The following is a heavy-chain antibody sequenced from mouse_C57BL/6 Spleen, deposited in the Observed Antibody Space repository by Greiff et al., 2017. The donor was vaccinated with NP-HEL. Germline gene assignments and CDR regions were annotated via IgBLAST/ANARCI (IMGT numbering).Heavy chain of an antibody. V-gene: IGHV1-69*01. CDR1: GYTFTSYW. CDR3: ARVSPYYFDY. Sequence: QVQLQQPGAELVMPGASVKLSCKASGYTFTSYWMHWVKQRPGQGLEWIGEIDPSDSYTNYNQKFKGKSTLTVEKASSTAYMQLSSLTSEDSAVYYCARVSPYYFDYWGQGTTLTVSS. J-gene: IGHJ2*01. CDR2: IDPSDSYT.